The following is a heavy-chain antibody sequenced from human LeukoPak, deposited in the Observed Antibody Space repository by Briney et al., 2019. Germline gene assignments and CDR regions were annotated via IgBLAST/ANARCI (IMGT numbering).Heavy chain of an antibody. CDR3: ARSGDYYDTLTGLQH. CDR2: ITRSSTTI. Sequence: PGGSLRLSCAVSGFTFSTHIMNWVRQAPGKGLEWVSYITRSSTTIFYADSVKGRFTISRDNAKNSLYLQMNSLRDEDTAVYYCARSGDYYDTLTGLQHWGQGTLVTVSS. V-gene: IGHV3-48*02. J-gene: IGHJ1*01. D-gene: IGHD3-9*01. CDR1: GFTFSTHI.